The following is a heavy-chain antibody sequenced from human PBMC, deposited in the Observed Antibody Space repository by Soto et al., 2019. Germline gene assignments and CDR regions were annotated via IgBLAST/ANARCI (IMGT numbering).Heavy chain of an antibody. CDR3: IESRDWSRAFDY. V-gene: IGHV4-59*01. Sequence: SETLSLTCTVSGCSISSYYWSWVRQPPGKGLEWIGYMYYSGGTNYNPSLKSRVTMSVDTSKKRFSLKLTSVTAADTAIYYCIESRDWSRAFDYWGQGALVTVS. CDR2: MYYSGGT. D-gene: IGHD6-19*01. J-gene: IGHJ4*02. CDR1: GCSISSYY.